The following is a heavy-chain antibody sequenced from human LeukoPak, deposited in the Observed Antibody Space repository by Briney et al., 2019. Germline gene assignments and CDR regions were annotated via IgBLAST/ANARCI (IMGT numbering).Heavy chain of an antibody. CDR2: IIPILGIA. Sequence: SVKVSCKASGGTFSSYAISWVRQAPGQGLEWMGRIIPILGIANYAQKFQGRVTITADKSTSTAYMELSSLRSEDTAVYYCAREDSSSWFGVFDIWGQGTMVTVSS. J-gene: IGHJ3*02. CDR3: AREDSSSWFGVFDI. D-gene: IGHD6-13*01. V-gene: IGHV1-69*04. CDR1: GGTFSSYA.